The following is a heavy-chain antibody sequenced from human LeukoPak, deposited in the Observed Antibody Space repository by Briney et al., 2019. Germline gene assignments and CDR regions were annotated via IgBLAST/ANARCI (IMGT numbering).Heavy chain of an antibody. V-gene: IGHV3-30-3*01. CDR1: GFTFSSYA. CDR2: ISYDGSNK. D-gene: IGHD4-23*01. CDR3: ARETTDYGGNGAFDI. Sequence: GGSLRLSCAASGFTFSSYAMHWVRQAPGKGLEWVAVISYDGSNKYYADSVKGRFTISRDNSKNTLYLQMNSLRAEDTAVYYCARETTDYGGNGAFDIWGQGTMVTVSS. J-gene: IGHJ3*02.